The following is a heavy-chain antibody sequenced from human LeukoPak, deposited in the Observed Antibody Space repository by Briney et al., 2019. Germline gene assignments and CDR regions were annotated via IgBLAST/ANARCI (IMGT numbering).Heavy chain of an antibody. CDR2: IYYSGST. CDR3: AAGYLSSWYYFDY. D-gene: IGHD6-13*01. V-gene: IGHV4-59*01. CDR1: GGSISSYY. Sequence: SETLSLTCTVSGGSISSYYWSWIRQPPGKGLEWIGYIYYSGSTNYNPSLKSRVTISVDTSKNQFSLKLSSVTAADTAVYYCAAGYLSSWYYFDYWGQRTLVTVTS. J-gene: IGHJ4*02.